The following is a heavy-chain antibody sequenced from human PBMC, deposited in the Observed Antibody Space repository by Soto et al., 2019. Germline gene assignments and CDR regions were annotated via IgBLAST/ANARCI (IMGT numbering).Heavy chain of an antibody. J-gene: IGHJ5*02. CDR1: GASISSNNW. V-gene: IGHV4-4*02. CDR3: AKSAIVVVPAALGGWFDP. D-gene: IGHD2-2*01. CDR2: IYHRGST. Sequence: SETLSLTCAVSGASISSNNWWSWVRQPPGKGLEWIGEIYHRGSTNYNPSLKSRVTISVDKSKNQFSLKLSSVTAADTAVYYCAKSAIVVVPAALGGWFDPWGQGTLVTVSS.